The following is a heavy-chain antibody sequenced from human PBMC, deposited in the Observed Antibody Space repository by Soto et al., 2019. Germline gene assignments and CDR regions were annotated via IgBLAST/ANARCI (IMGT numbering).Heavy chain of an antibody. CDR1: EFTFISYT. CDR3: ARDHQEWELPKGLDY. V-gene: IGHV3-30-3*01. Sequence: GGSLRLSCAASEFTFISYTMHWVRQAPGKGLEWVAVISYDGSNKYYADSVKGRFTISRDNSKNTLYLQMNSLRAEDTAVYYCARDHQEWELPKGLDYWGQGTLVTVSS. CDR2: ISYDGSNK. J-gene: IGHJ4*02. D-gene: IGHD1-26*01.